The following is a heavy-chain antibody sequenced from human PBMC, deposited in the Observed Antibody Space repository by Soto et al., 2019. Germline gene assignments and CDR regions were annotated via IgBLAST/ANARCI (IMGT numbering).Heavy chain of an antibody. Sequence: QVQLQESGPGLVKPSQTLSLTCTVSGGSISSGGYYWSWIRQHPGKGLEWIGYIYYSGSTYYNPSLKSRVTISVDTSKNQFSLKLSSVTAADTAVYYCARDVGYYDSSGYRVGALAGWGQGTLVTVSS. CDR2: IYYSGST. CDR3: ARDVGYYDSSGYRVGALAG. D-gene: IGHD3-22*01. J-gene: IGHJ4*02. V-gene: IGHV4-31*03. CDR1: GGSISSGGYY.